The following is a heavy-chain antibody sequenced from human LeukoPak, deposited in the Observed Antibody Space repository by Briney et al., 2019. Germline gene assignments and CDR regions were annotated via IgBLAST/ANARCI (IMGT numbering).Heavy chain of an antibody. J-gene: IGHJ4*02. V-gene: IGHV4-38-2*01. CDR2: IYHSGST. CDR3: ARRSENSSGYYFAYYFDY. D-gene: IGHD3-22*01. Sequence: PSETLSLTCAVSGYSISSGYYWGWIRQPPGKGLEWIGSIYHSGSTYYNPSLKSRVTISVDTSKNQFSLKLSSVTAAGTAVYYCARRSENSSGYYFAYYFDYWGQGTLVTVSS. CDR1: GYSISSGYY.